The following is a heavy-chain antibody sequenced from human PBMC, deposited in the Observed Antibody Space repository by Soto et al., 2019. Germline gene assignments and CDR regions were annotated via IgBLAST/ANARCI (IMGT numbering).Heavy chain of an antibody. V-gene: IGHV1-69*13. CDR1: GGTFSSYA. Sequence: VASVKVSCKASGGTFSSYAISWVRQAPGQGLEWMGGIIPIFGTANYAQKFQGRVTITADESTSTAYMELSSLRSEDTAVYYCARGGTAMVTMDYYGMDVWGQGTTVTVSS. J-gene: IGHJ6*02. CDR3: ARGGTAMVTMDYYGMDV. D-gene: IGHD5-18*01. CDR2: IIPIFGTA.